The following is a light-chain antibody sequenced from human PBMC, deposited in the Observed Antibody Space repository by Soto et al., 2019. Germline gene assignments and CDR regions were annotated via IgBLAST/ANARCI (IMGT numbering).Light chain of an antibody. V-gene: IGLV2-14*01. CDR3: SPYTSISSLDV. CDR2: EVS. J-gene: IGLJ1*01. Sequence: QSVLTQPASVSGSPGQSITISCTGSSSDVGGYNYVSWYQQHPGKAPKLMIYEVSNRPSGVSNRFSGSKSGNTASLTISGLQAEDEADYYCSPYTSISSLDVFGAGTKVTVL. CDR1: SSDVGGYNY.